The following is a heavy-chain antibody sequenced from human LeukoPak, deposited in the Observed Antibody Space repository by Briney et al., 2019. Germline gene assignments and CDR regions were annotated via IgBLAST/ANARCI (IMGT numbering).Heavy chain of an antibody. CDR1: GGSISSYY. J-gene: IGHJ4*02. CDR3: ARGWVYFDY. CDR2: IYYSGST. Sequence: SETLSLTCTVSGGSISSYYWSWVRQPPGKGLEWIGYIYYSGSTNYNPSLKSRVTISVDTSKNQFSLKVSSVTAADTAVYYCARGWVYFDYWGQGTLATVSS. V-gene: IGHV4-59*01. D-gene: IGHD1-26*01.